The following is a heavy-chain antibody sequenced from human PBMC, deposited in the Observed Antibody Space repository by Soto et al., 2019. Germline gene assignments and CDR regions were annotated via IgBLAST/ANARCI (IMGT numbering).Heavy chain of an antibody. J-gene: IGHJ5*02. CDR1: GYTLTELS. CDR2: FDPEDGET. V-gene: IGHV1-24*01. CDR3: ATVSDSSGYYWFDP. Sequence: ASVKVSCKVSGYTLTELSMHWVRQAPGKGLEWMGGFDPEDGETIYAQKFQGRVTMTEDTSTDTAYMELSSLRSEDTAVYYCATVSDSSGYYWFDPWGQGTLVTVSS. D-gene: IGHD3-22*01.